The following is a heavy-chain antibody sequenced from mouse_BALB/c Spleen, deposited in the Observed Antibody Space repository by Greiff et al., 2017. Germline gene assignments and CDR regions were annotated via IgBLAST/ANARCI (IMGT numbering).Heavy chain of an antibody. CDR1: GYTFTSYW. CDR3: AREGTMITTFAY. V-gene: IGHV1S56*01. D-gene: IGHD2-4*01. CDR2: IYPGNVNT. J-gene: IGHJ3*01. Sequence: QVQLQQPGSELVRPGASVKLSCKASGYTFTSYWMHWVKQRPGQGLEWIGWIYPGNVNTKYNEKFKGKATLTADKSSSTAYMQLSSLTSEDSAVYFCAREGTMITTFAYWGQGTLVTVSA.